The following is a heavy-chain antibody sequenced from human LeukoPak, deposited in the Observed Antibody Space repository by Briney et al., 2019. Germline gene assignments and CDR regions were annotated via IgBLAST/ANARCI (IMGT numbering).Heavy chain of an antibody. CDR1: GGTFSSYA. J-gene: IGHJ4*02. Sequence: ASVKVSRKASGGTFSSYAISWVRQAPGQGLEWMGRIIPIFGTANYAQKFQGRVTITTDESTSTAYMELSSLRSEDTAVYYCARNGYSSGWYSCFDYWGQGTLVTVSS. CDR3: ARNGYSSGWYSCFDY. V-gene: IGHV1-69*05. D-gene: IGHD6-19*01. CDR2: IIPIFGTA.